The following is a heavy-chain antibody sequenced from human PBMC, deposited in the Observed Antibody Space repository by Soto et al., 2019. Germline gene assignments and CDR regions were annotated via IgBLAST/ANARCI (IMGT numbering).Heavy chain of an antibody. CDR1: GYTFISYG. D-gene: IGHD4-17*01. CDR3: ARTTTVTPFDY. CDR2: ISVYNGIT. J-gene: IGHJ4*02. V-gene: IGHV1-18*01. Sequence: QVQLVQSGAEVKKPGASVKVSCKASGYTFISYGITWVRQAPGQGLEWMGWISVYNGITNYAPKLQGRVTMTTDTSTNTAYMELRSLTSDDTAVYYCARTTTVTPFDYWGQGTLVTVSS.